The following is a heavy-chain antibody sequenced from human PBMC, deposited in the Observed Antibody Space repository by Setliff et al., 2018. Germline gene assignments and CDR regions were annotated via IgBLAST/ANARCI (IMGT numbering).Heavy chain of an antibody. CDR1: GYTFTSYG. D-gene: IGHD3-22*01. J-gene: IGHJ4*02. Sequence: ASVKVSCKPSGYTFTSYGISWVRQAPGQGLEWMGWISAYNGNTNYAQKLQGRVTMTTDTSTSTAYMELRSLRSDDTAVYYCARPPYYYDSSGYLDYWGQGTLVTVSS. CDR2: ISAYNGNT. CDR3: ARPPYYYDSSGYLDY. V-gene: IGHV1-18*01.